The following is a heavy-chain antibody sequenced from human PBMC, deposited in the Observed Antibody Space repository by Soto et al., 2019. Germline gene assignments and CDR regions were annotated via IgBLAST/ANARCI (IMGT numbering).Heavy chain of an antibody. D-gene: IGHD3-22*01. CDR3: AKDGDDSSGYPDY. V-gene: IGHV3-7*01. CDR1: GFTFSDYW. J-gene: IGHJ4*02. CDR2: IKQDGNEK. Sequence: LRLSCAVSGFTFSDYWMSWGRQAPGKGLEWVANIKQDGNEKYYVDSVKGRFTISRDNSKNTLYLQMNSLRAEDTAVYYCAKDGDDSSGYPDYWGQGPLVTVSS.